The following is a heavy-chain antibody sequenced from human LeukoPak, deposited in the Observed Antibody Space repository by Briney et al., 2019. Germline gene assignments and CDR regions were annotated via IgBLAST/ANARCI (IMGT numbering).Heavy chain of an antibody. Sequence: PGGSLRLSCAASGFIFSSYEMNWVRQAPGKGLEWVSAISGSGGSTYYADSVKGRFTISRDNSKNTLYLQMNSLRAEDTAVYYCAKGISGIDYWGQGTLVTVSS. V-gene: IGHV3-23*01. D-gene: IGHD6-13*01. J-gene: IGHJ4*02. CDR3: AKGISGIDY. CDR1: GFIFSSYE. CDR2: ISGSGGST.